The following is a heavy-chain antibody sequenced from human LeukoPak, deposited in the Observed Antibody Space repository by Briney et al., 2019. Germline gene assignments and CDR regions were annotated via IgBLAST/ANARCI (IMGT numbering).Heavy chain of an antibody. Sequence: PSETLSLTCTVSGGSISSSSYYWGWIRQPPGKGLEWIGSIYYSGSTYYNPSLKSRVTISVDTSKNQFSLKLSSVTAADTAVYYCANAHSGLFDYWGQGTLVTVSS. CDR2: IYYSGST. CDR1: GGSISSSSYY. D-gene: IGHD6-19*01. J-gene: IGHJ4*02. CDR3: ANAHSGLFDY. V-gene: IGHV4-39*07.